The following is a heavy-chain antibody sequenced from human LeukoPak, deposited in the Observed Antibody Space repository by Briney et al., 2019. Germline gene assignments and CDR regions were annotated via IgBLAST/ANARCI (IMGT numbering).Heavy chain of an antibody. CDR2: INHSGST. D-gene: IGHD2-2*01. CDR3: ARGDCSSTTCFHYYFDY. V-gene: IGHV4-34*01. CDR1: GASFSGNY. Sequence: SETLSLTCVVYGASFSGNYWTWIRQPPGKGLEWIGEINHSGSTNYNPSLKSRVTMSVDTSKSQFSLKLSSVTAADTAVYFCARGDCSSTTCFHYYFDYWGQGTLVTVSS. J-gene: IGHJ4*02.